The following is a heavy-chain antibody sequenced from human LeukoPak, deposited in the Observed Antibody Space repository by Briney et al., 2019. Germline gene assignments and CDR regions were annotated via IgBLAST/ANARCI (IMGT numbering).Heavy chain of an antibody. D-gene: IGHD4-23*01. V-gene: IGHV4-59*01. CDR1: GGSISSYY. J-gene: IGHJ4*02. CDR2: IYYSGST. CDR3: AREGYGGNSDGGLFDY. Sequence: PSETLSLTCTVSGGSISSYYWGWLRQPPGKGPEWIGYIYYSGSTNYNPSLKSRVTISVDTSKNQFSLKLSSVTAADTAVYYCAREGYGGNSDGGLFDYWGQGTLVTVSS.